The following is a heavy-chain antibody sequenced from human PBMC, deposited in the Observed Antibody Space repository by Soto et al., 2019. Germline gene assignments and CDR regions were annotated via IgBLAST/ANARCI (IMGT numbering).Heavy chain of an antibody. CDR3: AKRLVRGVIITCNDY. CDR1: GFTFSSYA. D-gene: IGHD3-10*01. J-gene: IGHJ4*02. CDR2: ISGSGGST. V-gene: IGHV3-23*01. Sequence: GGSLRLSCAASGFTFSSYAMSWVRQAPGKGLEWVSAISGSGGSTYYADSVKGRFTISRDNSKNTLYLQMNSLRAEDTAVYYCAKRLVRGVIITCNDYWGQGTLVTVSS.